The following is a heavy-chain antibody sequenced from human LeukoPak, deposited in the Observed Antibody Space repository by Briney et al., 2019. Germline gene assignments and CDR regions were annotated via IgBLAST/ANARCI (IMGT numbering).Heavy chain of an antibody. D-gene: IGHD2-2*01. CDR3: ARGCSSTSCYWNYYYYGMDV. CDR1: GYTFTSYG. J-gene: IGHJ6*04. V-gene: IGHV1-18*04. CDR2: ISAYNGNT. Sequence: ASVKVSRKASGYTFTSYGISWVRRAPGQGLEWMGWISAYNGNTNYAQKLQGRVTMTTDTSTSTAYMELRSLRSDDTAVYYCARGCSSTSCYWNYYYYGMDVWGKGTTVTVSS.